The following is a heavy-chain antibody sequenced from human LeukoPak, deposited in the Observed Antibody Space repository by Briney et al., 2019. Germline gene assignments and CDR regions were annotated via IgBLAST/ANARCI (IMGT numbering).Heavy chain of an antibody. CDR3: AREIVVVPAAIKGNWFDP. CDR2: IYYSGST. V-gene: IGHV4-59*01. CDR1: GGSISSYY. D-gene: IGHD2-2*02. J-gene: IGHJ5*02. Sequence: PSETLSLTCTVSGGSISSYYWSWIRQPPGKGLEWIGYIYYSGSTNYNPSLKSRVTISVDTSKNQFSLKLSSVTAADTAVYYCAREIVVVPAAIKGNWFDPWGQGTLVTVSS.